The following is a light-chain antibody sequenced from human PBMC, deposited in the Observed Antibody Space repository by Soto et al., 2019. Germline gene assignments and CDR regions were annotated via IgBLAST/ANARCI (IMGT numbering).Light chain of an antibody. J-gene: IGKJ1*01. V-gene: IGKV1-5*01. CDR1: QSISSW. Sequence: DIQMTQSPSTLSASVGDRVTITCRASQSISSWLAWYQQKPGRAPKLRIYDASSLESGVPSSFSGSGSGTEFTLTISSLQPDDFATYYCQQLNSYPRTFGQGTKVNI. CDR3: QQLNSYPRT. CDR2: DAS.